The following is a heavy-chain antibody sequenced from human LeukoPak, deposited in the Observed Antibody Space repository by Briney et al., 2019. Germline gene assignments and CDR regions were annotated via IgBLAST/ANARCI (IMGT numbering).Heavy chain of an antibody. Sequence: GGSLRLSCAASGFTFDDYAMHWVRQAPGKGLEWVSGLTGNGGSTYYADAVKGRFTISRDNSRNTVYLQMNSLRAEDAALYYCAKGLSYNYYYYMDVWGKGTTVTVSS. D-gene: IGHD2/OR15-2a*01. V-gene: IGHV3-23*01. CDR2: LTGNGGST. J-gene: IGHJ6*03. CDR1: GFTFDDYA. CDR3: AKGLSYNYYYYMDV.